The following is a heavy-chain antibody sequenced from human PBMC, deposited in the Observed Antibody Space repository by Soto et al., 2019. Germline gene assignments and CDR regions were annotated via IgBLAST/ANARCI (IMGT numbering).Heavy chain of an antibody. CDR2: TYYRSKWYN. J-gene: IGHJ5*02. V-gene: IGHV6-1*01. CDR3: ARDLLLLAYGEYSWFDP. Sequence: PSQTLSLTCAISGDSVSSNSAAWNWIRQSPSRGLEWLGRTYYRSKWYNDYAVSVKSRITINPDTSKNQFSLQLNSVTPEDTAVYYCARDLLLLAYGEYSWFDPWGQGTLVTVSS. D-gene: IGHD4-17*01. CDR1: GDSVSSNSAA.